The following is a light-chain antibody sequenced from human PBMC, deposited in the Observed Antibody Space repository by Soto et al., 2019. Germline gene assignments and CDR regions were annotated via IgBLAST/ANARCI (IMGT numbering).Light chain of an antibody. Sequence: QSALTQPRSVSGSPGQSVTISCTGTSSDVGGYNYVSWYQQHPGKAPKFMIYDVSKRPSGVPDRFSGSKSGNTASLTISGLQAEDEADYYGCSYAGNFYVFGTGTKLTVL. J-gene: IGLJ1*01. V-gene: IGLV2-11*01. CDR3: CSYAGNFYV. CDR2: DVS. CDR1: SSDVGGYNY.